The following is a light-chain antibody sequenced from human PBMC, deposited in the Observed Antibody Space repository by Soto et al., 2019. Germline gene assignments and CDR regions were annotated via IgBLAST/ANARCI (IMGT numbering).Light chain of an antibody. Sequence: QRTQSPSSLSASVGEKIIITCRASRDVGRDVSWYQQKPGQPPKLXXYAASNMYNGVPSRSSGSRSGTELTLTISSLQSADFAVYYCQQRSNWPTITFGQGTRLEIK. J-gene: IGKJ5*01. CDR1: RDVGRD. V-gene: IGKV1-17*01. CDR3: QQRSNWPTIT. CDR2: AAS.